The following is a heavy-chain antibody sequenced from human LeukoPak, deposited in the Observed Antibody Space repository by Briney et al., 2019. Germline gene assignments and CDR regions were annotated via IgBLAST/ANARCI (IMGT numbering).Heavy chain of an antibody. CDR2: INHSGST. CDR3: ARGRGIYDYVWGSYPPLDY. J-gene: IGHJ4*02. D-gene: IGHD3-16*02. CDR1: GGSFSGYY. Sequence: KPSETLSLTCAVYGGSFSGYYWSWIRQPPGKGLEWIGEINHSGSTNYNPSLKSRVTISVDTSKNQFSLKLSSVTAADTAVYYCARGRGIYDYVWGSYPPLDYWGQGTLVTVSS. V-gene: IGHV4-34*01.